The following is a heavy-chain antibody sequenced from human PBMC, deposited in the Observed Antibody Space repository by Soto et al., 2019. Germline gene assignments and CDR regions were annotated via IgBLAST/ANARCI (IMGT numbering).Heavy chain of an antibody. V-gene: IGHV3-74*01. Sequence: GGSLRLSCAASGFTFSSYWMHWVRQAPGKGLVWVSRINSDGRSTSYADSVKGRFTISRDNAKNTLYLQMNRLRAEATAVYYCARGKYDYVLGSYRSPFDYWGQGTLVTVSS. J-gene: IGHJ4*02. CDR1: GFTFSSYW. CDR2: INSDGRST. CDR3: ARGKYDYVLGSYRSPFDY. D-gene: IGHD3-16*02.